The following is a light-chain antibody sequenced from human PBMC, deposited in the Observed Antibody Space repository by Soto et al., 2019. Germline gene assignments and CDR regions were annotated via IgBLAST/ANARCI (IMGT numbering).Light chain of an antibody. Sequence: QSALTQPASVSGSPGQSITISCTGTSSDVGDYDFVSWYQHYPGKAPQLMIFEVSYRASGVSNRFSGSKSGNTASLTISGLQAEDEADYYYSSYTATSTLPIFGTGTKGTVL. V-gene: IGLV2-14*01. CDR2: EVS. CDR1: SSDVGDYDF. J-gene: IGLJ1*01. CDR3: SSYTATSTLPI.